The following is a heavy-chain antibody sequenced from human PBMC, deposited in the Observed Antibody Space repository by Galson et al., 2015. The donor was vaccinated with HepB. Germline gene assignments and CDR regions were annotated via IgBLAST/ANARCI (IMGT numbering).Heavy chain of an antibody. CDR1: GFTFSSYS. Sequence: SLRLSCAASGFTFSSYSMNWVRQAPGKGLEWVSSISSSSSYIYYADSVKGRFTISRDNAKNSLYLQMNSLRAEDTAVYYCAREQVVLWFGELGNGMDVWGQGTTVTVSS. V-gene: IGHV3-21*01. J-gene: IGHJ6*02. CDR3: AREQVVLWFGELGNGMDV. D-gene: IGHD3-10*01. CDR2: ISSSSSYI.